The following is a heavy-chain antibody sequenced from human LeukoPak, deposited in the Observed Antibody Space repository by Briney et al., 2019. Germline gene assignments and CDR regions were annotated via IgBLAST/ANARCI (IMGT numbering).Heavy chain of an antibody. Sequence: PSETLSLTCTVSGGSISSGSYYWSWIRQPPGKGLEWIGEINHSGSTNYNPSLKSRVTITVDTSKNQFSLKLSSVTAADTAVYYCASFKGYCSGGSCYFVLGYFDYWGQGTLVTVSS. V-gene: IGHV4-39*07. CDR3: ASFKGYCSGGSCYFVLGYFDY. CDR1: GGSISSGSYY. J-gene: IGHJ4*02. D-gene: IGHD2-15*01. CDR2: INHSGST.